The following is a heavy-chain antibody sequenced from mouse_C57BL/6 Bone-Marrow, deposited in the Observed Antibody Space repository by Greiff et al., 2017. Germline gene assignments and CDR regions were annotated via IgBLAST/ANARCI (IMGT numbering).Heavy chain of an antibody. CDR2: IDPSDSYT. D-gene: IGHD2-4*01. J-gene: IGHJ3*01. Sequence: QVQLQQPGAELVRPGTSVKLSCKASGYNFTSYWMHWVKQRPGQGLEWIGVIDPSDSYTNYNQKFKGKATLTVDTSSSTAYMQLSSLTSEDSAVYYCARNDDYDLFAYWGQGTLVTVSA. V-gene: IGHV1-59*01. CDR3: ARNDDYDLFAY. CDR1: GYNFTSYW.